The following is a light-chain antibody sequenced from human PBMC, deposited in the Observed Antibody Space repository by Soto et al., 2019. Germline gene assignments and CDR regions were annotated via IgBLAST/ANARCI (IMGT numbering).Light chain of an antibody. CDR2: GAS. J-gene: IGKJ1*01. V-gene: IGKV3-20*01. Sequence: EIVLTQSPGTLSLSPGERATLSCRASQSVSSSYLAWYHQKPGQAPRRLIYGASSRATGIPDRFSGSVSGTDFTLTISRLEPEDFAVYYCHQYGGSPKTFGQGTKVEIK. CDR3: HQYGGSPKT. CDR1: QSVSSSY.